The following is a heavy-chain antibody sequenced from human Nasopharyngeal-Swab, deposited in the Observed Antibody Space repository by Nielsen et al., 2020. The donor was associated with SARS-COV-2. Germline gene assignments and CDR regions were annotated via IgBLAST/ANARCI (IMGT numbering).Heavy chain of an antibody. CDR2: ISYDGSNK. D-gene: IGHD5-24*01. J-gene: IGHJ6*02. Sequence: WIRQPPGKGLEWVAVISYDGSNKYYADSVKGRFTISRDNSKNTLYLQMNSLRAEDTAVYYCARGGFSQLYYYYGMDVWGQGTTVTVSS. V-gene: IGHV3-30*03. CDR3: ARGGFSQLYYYYGMDV.